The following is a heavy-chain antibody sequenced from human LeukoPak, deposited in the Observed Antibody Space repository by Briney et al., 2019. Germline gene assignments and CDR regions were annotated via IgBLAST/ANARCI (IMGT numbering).Heavy chain of an antibody. CDR3: ARDRRSSGYWVGFDY. D-gene: IGHD3-22*01. CDR1: GGSFNDYY. CDR2: ITRTGST. J-gene: IGHJ4*02. V-gene: IGHV4-34*01. Sequence: SETLSLTCAVYGGSFNDYYGCWIRQPPGKGLEWIGEITRTGSTNYNPSLKSRVTISVDTSKNQFSLKLSSVTAADTAVYYCARDRRSSGYWVGFDYWGQGTLVTVSS.